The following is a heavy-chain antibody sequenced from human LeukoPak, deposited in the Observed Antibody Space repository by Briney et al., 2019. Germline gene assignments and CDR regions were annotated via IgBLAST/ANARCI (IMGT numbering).Heavy chain of an antibody. CDR1: GFTFSSYW. V-gene: IGHV3-7*04. Sequence: GGSLRLSCAAPGFTFSSYWMSWVRQAPGKGLEWAANMNQDGSEKYYVDSVKGRFTISRDNAKNSLYLQMNSLRAEDTAVYYCARASRWGQGTLVTVSS. J-gene: IGHJ4*02. CDR2: MNQDGSEK. CDR3: ARASR.